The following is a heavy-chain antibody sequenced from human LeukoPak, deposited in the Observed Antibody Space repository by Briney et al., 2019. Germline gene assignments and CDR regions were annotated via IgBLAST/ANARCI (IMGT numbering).Heavy chain of an antibody. Sequence: PGGSLRLSCAASGFPFSAYSMNWVRQAPGKGLEWVSSICGSSSYIFYVDSVKGRFTISRDNAKNSLYLQMNSLRAEDPAVYYSAKASYASSGYSYYFDYWGQGTLVTVSS. V-gene: IGHV3-21*01. CDR2: ICGSSSYI. CDR1: GFPFSAYS. CDR3: AKASYASSGYSYYFDY. J-gene: IGHJ4*02. D-gene: IGHD3-22*01.